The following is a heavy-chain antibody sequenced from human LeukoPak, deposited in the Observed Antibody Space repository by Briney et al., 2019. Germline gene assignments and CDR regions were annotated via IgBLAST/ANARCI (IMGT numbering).Heavy chain of an antibody. Sequence: GSLRLSCSASGFNFNTYSMNLVRQAPGEGLGWVSYLSPSSGFISYADSMKGRFTISRDNAKNSLYLQMNSLRAEDTAVYYCARGAFNTSPDYWGQGILVTVSS. CDR3: ARGAFNTSPDY. V-gene: IGHV3-21*05. D-gene: IGHD2-2*01. J-gene: IGHJ4*02. CDR2: LSPSSGFI. CDR1: GFNFNTYS.